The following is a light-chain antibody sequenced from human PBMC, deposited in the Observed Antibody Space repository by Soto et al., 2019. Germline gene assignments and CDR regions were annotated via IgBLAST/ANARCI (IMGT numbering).Light chain of an antibody. J-gene: IGLJ2*01. V-gene: IGLV1-47*01. CDR1: SSNIGSNY. CDR2: RNN. Sequence: QSVLTQHPSASGTPGQRVTISCSGSSSNIGSNYVYWYQQLPGTAPKLLIYRNNQRPSGVPDRFSGSKSGTSASLAISGLRSEDEADYYCAAWDDSLSGLVFGVGTKLTVL. CDR3: AAWDDSLSGLV.